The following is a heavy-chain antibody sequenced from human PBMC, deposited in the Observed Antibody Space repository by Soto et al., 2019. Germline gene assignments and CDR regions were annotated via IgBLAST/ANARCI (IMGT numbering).Heavy chain of an antibody. V-gene: IGHV4-30-4*01. Sequence: TLTLTCTVSGSSFTNPEHYWTWLPQSPGKGLEWIGYICYGGSTVYNASLKRRSTISLDTSKNQLSLNLTSVTAADKAVVFCAIDHYCLSDDCVPRGFDPWGQGTLVTVSS. J-gene: IGHJ5*02. D-gene: IGHD2-21*02. CDR1: GSSFTNPEHY. CDR3: AIDHYCLSDDCVPRGFDP. CDR2: ICYGGST.